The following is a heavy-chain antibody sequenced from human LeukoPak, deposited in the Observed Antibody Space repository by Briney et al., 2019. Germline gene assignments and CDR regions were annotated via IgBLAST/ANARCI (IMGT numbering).Heavy chain of an antibody. CDR3: AAVGATGGFDY. CDR1: GYSFTNYD. D-gene: IGHD1-26*01. V-gene: IGHV1-8*01. CDR2: MSPNSGKT. Sequence: ASVKVSCKTSGYSFTNYDINWVRQATGQGLEWMGWMSPNSGKTGYARKFQGRVTMTKNTSMSTAYMELSSLTSEDTAVYYCAAVGATGGFDYWGQGTLVTVSS. J-gene: IGHJ4*02.